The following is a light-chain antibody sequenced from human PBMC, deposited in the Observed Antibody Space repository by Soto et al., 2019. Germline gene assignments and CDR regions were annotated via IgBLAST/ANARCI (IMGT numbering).Light chain of an antibody. CDR1: QSVSSDY. CDR2: GAS. Sequence: EIVLTQSPGTLSLSPGERATLSCRASQSVSSDYLSWYQQKPGQPPRLLIYGASYRATGIPDRFSGGGSGTDFTLTISRLEAEDVAVYYCQQYGSTPPVTFGGGTQVEIK. V-gene: IGKV3-20*01. CDR3: QQYGSTPPVT. J-gene: IGKJ4*01.